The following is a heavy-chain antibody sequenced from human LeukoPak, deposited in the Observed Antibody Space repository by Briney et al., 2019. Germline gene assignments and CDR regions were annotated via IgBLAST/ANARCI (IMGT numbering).Heavy chain of an antibody. CDR2: INHSGST. V-gene: IGHV4-34*01. J-gene: IGHJ4*02. CDR1: GGSFSGYY. Sequence: SETLSLTCAVYGGSFSGYYWSWIRQPPGKGLEWIGEINHSGSTNYNPSLKSRVTISVDTSKNQFSPKLSSVTAADTAGYYCESSSWLLRQFDDWGQGTLVTVSS. CDR3: ESSSWLLRQFDD. D-gene: IGHD3-9*01.